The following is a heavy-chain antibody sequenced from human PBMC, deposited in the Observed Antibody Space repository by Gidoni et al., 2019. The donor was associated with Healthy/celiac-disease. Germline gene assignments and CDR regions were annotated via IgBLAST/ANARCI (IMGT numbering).Heavy chain of an antibody. Sequence: QVQLQQWGAGLLKPSETLSLTCAVYGGSFSGYYWSWIRQPPGKGLEWIGEINHSGSTNYNPSLKSRVTISVDTSKNQFSLKLSSVTAADTAVYYCARGSSYCGGDCNSGVTDYWGQGTLVTVSS. CDR2: INHSGST. D-gene: IGHD2-21*01. CDR3: ARGSSYCGGDCNSGVTDY. CDR1: GGSFSGYY. V-gene: IGHV4-34*01. J-gene: IGHJ4*02.